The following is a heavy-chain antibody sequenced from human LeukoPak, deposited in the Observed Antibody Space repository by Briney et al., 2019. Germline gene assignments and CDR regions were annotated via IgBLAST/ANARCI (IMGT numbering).Heavy chain of an antibody. V-gene: IGHV3-64*01. CDR2: ISSKGDST. CDR3: ARGGRRSVPGAFYI. CDR1: GFTFSIYA. J-gene: IGHJ3*02. D-gene: IGHD3-10*02. Sequence: GGSLRLSCAASGFTFSIYAFHWVRQAPGKEVEYVSAISSKGDSTYYAQSVKGRFTISRDNSKKRVYLQMGRLRGEDRAVYVCARGGRRSVPGAFYIWGQGTMVSVSS.